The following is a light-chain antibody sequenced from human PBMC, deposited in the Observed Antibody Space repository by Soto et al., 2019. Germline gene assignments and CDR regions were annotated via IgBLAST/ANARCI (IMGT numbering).Light chain of an antibody. CDR1: RYNIGSNT. CDR2: RNN. CDR3: AAWEDSQNGSVV. V-gene: IGLV1-44*01. J-gene: IGLJ2*01. Sequence: QSVLTQPPSASGTPGQRVTISGSGSRYNIGSNTVSWYQQVPGTAPRLLLYRNNLRPSGVPDRFSGSKSDTSASLAISGLQSEDEADYYCAAWEDSQNGSVVFGGGTKLTVL.